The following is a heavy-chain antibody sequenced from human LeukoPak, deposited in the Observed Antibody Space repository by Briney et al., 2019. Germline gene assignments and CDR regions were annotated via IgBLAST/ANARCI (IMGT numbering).Heavy chain of an antibody. Sequence: ASVKVSCKASGYTFTSYAMNWVRQAPGQGLEWMGWISAYNGNTNYAQKLQGRVTMTTDTSTSTAYMELRSLRSDDTAVYYCARVFGQGLHAFDIWGQGTMVTVSS. D-gene: IGHD3-16*01. V-gene: IGHV1-18*01. J-gene: IGHJ3*02. CDR3: ARVFGQGLHAFDI. CDR2: ISAYNGNT. CDR1: GYTFTSYA.